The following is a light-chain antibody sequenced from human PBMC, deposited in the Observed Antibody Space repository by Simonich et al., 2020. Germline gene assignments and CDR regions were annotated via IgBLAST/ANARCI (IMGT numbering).Light chain of an antibody. CDR1: SSDVGGYNY. CDR3: CSYAGSYTLV. Sequence: QSALTQPRSVSGSPGQSVTISCTGTSSDVGGYNYVSWYQQHPGKAPKHMIYDVSKRPSGVPDRFSGSKSGNTASLTISGLQAEDEADYDCCSYAGSYTLVFGGGTKLTVL. J-gene: IGLJ2*01. V-gene: IGLV2-11*01. CDR2: DVS.